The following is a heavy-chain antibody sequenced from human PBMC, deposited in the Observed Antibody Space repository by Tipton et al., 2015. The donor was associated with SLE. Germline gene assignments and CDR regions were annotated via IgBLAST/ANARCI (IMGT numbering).Heavy chain of an antibody. J-gene: IGHJ4*02. CDR3: ARDMSDDISGYYGVTPDY. V-gene: IGHV3-33*01. Sequence: RSLRLSCAASGFTFSSYGMHWVRQAPGKGLEWVAVIWYDGSNKYYADSVKGRFTISRDNSKNTLYLQMNSLRAEDTAVYYCARDMSDDISGYYGVTPDYWGQGTLVTVSS. D-gene: IGHD3-22*01. CDR2: IWYDGSNK. CDR1: GFTFSSYG.